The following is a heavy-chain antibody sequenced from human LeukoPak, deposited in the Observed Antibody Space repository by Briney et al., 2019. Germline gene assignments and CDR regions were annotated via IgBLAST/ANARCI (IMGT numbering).Heavy chain of an antibody. D-gene: IGHD6-6*01. CDR3: ARGAAPDNWFDP. J-gene: IGHJ5*02. CDR2: IYSGGST. Sequence: PGGSLRLSCAASGFTFSSFQMTWVRQAPGKGLEWVSVIYSGGSTYYADSVKGRFTISRDNSKNTLYLQMNSLRAEDTAVYYCARGAAPDNWFDPWGQGTLVTVSS. CDR1: GFTFSSFQ. V-gene: IGHV3-66*01.